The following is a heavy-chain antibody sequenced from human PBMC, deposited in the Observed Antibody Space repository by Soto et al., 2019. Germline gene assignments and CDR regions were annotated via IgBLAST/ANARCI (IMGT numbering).Heavy chain of an antibody. CDR2: ISSNSYI. Sequence: GGSLRLSCAASGFTFSSYTMNWVRQAPGKGLEWVSSISSNSYIYYGASMKGRFTISRNNAKNSLYLRMNSLEAEDTAVYYCARVSGYPYYYYMDVWGKGTTVTVSS. CDR3: ARVSGYPYYYYMDV. V-gene: IGHV3-21*01. D-gene: IGHD6-13*01. CDR1: GFTFSSYT. J-gene: IGHJ6*03.